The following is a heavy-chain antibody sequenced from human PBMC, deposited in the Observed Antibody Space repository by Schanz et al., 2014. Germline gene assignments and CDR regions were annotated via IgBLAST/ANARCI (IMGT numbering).Heavy chain of an antibody. D-gene: IGHD4-17*01. J-gene: IGHJ4*02. CDR2: IYNGGGGRT. V-gene: IGHV3-53*01. CDR1: GYTVSSNY. Sequence: EVQLVESGGGLIQPGGSLRLSCAASGYTVSSNYMSWVRQAPGKGLEWVSVIYNGGGGRTYYADSVKGRFTISSDNSKNTVFLQMNSLRAEDTAVYYCTRDTDYHFDYWGQGTLVTVSS. CDR3: TRDTDYHFDY.